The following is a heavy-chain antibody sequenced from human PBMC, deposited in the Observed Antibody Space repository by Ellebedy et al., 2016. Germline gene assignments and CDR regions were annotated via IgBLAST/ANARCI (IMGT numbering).Heavy chain of an antibody. V-gene: IGHV3-11*01. D-gene: IGHD1-14*01. J-gene: IGHJ4*02. CDR3: ARGVSTGGFDS. Sequence: SVEGRITISRDNAKNSLYLQMNSLGAEDTAVYYCARGVSTGGFDSWGQGTLVTVSS.